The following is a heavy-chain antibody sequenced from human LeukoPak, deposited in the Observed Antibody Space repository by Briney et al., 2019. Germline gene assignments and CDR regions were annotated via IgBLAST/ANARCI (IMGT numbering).Heavy chain of an antibody. Sequence: SETLSLTRTVSGGSISNYYWSWIRQPPGKGLEWIGYISYRGGTDYNPSLKSRVTIALDTSKNQFSLKLNSVTAADTAVYYCARVGGSSSPAGYWGQGTLVTVSS. CDR2: ISYRGGT. D-gene: IGHD6-6*01. J-gene: IGHJ4*02. CDR1: GGSISNYY. V-gene: IGHV4-59*01. CDR3: ARVGGSSSPAGY.